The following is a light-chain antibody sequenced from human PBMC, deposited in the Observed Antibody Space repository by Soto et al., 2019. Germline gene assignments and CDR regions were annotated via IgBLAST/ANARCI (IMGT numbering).Light chain of an antibody. Sequence: EIVLTQSPATLSLSPGERATLSCRASQSVSSYLAWYQQKPGQAPRLLIYDASNRATGIPARFSGSGSGTDFTRTISSLEPEDFAVYYCQQRSNWRGYTFGQGTKLEIK. V-gene: IGKV3-11*01. CDR1: QSVSSY. CDR2: DAS. CDR3: QQRSNWRGYT. J-gene: IGKJ2*01.